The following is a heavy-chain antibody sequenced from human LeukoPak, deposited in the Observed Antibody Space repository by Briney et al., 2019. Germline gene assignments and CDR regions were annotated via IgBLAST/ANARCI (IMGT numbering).Heavy chain of an antibody. J-gene: IGHJ4*02. D-gene: IGHD3-22*01. CDR1: GFTFSTYA. Sequence: PGKSLRLSCAASGFTFSTYAMRWVRQAPGKGLEWVAVISYDGSNKYYADSVKGRFTISRDNSKNTLYLQMNSLRPEDTAVYYCARGPMIVVDAEHTFDYWGQGTLVTVSS. CDR3: ARGPMIVVDAEHTFDY. CDR2: ISYDGSNK. V-gene: IGHV3-30-3*01.